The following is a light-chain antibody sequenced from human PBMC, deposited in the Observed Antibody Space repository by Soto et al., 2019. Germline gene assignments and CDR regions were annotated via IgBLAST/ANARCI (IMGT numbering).Light chain of an antibody. CDR3: QQYGSSPSS. Sequence: EIVLTQSPGTLSLSPGQRATLSCRAIQSVSSSYLAWYQQRPGQATRLLSYGAASRATGIPDRFSGSGSGTDFTHTISRLEPEDSAVYYCQQYGSSPSSFGQGTKV. V-gene: IGKV3-20*01. J-gene: IGKJ1*01. CDR1: QSVSSSY. CDR2: GAA.